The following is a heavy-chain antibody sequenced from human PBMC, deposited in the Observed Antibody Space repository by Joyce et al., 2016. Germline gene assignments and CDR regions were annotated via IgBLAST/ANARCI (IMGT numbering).Heavy chain of an antibody. D-gene: IGHD5-12*01. CDR3: AHRPNSGYDPSAFDF. V-gene: IGHV2-5*02. CDR1: GFSLSTRGVG. J-gene: IGHJ4*02. Sequence: QITLKESGPTLVKPTQTLTLTCAFSGFSLSTRGVGVGWIRQPPGKALEWLALIYLDDDKRYSPSLKSMLTITKDTSRNQVVLTMTNMDPVDTATYYCAHRPNSGYDPSAFDFWGQGTLVTVSS. CDR2: IYLDDDK.